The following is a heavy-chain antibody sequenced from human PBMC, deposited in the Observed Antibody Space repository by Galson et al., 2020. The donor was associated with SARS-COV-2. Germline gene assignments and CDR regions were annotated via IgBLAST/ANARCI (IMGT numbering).Heavy chain of an antibody. CDR2: INSDGSST. CDR3: ARAVIPAGGYYYYGLDV. CDR1: GFTISGYW. V-gene: IGHV3-74*01. J-gene: IGHJ6*02. Sequence: PGGSLRLSCVASGFTISGYWMHWVRQAPGKGLVWVSRINSDGSSTSDADSVKGRFTISRDNAKNTLYLQMNSLRADDTAVYYCARAVIPAGGYYYYGLDVWGQGTTVTVSS. D-gene: IGHD6-13*01.